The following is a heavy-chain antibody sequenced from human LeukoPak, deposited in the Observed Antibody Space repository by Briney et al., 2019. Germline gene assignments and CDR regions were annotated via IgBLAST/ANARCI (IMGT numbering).Heavy chain of an antibody. CDR2: ISSSGSTI. CDR1: GFTFSSYS. J-gene: IGHJ4*02. V-gene: IGHV3-48*04. CDR3: ARDLSLYCSGGSCYSLNY. Sequence: GGSLRLSCTASGFTFSSYSMNWVRQAPGEGREWVSYISSSGSTIYYADSVKVRFTISRDNAKNSLYLQMNSLRAEDTAVYYCARDLSLYCSGGSCYSLNYWGQGTLVTVSS. D-gene: IGHD2-15*01.